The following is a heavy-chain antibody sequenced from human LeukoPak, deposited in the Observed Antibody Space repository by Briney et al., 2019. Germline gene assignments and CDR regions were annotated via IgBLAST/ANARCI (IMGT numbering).Heavy chain of an antibody. D-gene: IGHD6-13*01. CDR1: GGSISSSSYY. V-gene: IGHV4-39*01. J-gene: IGHJ4*02. Sequence: SETLSLTCTVSGGSISSSSYYWGWIRQPPGKGLEWIGRIYYSGSTYYNPSPKSRVTISVDTSKNQFSLKLSSVTAADTAVYYCARLGKGIAAAGTIDYWGQGTLVTVSS. CDR3: ARLGKGIAAAGTIDY. CDR2: IYYSGST.